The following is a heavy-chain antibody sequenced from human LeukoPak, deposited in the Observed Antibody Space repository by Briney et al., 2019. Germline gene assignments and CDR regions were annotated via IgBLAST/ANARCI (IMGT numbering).Heavy chain of an antibody. CDR2: IHYSGAT. CDR3: ARSCGSTSCGDGDWFDP. D-gene: IGHD2-2*01. V-gene: IGHV4-39*01. Sequence: PSETLSLTCTVSGGSLSTCDYYWGWIRQPPGKGLVWIASIHYSGATYFNPSLKSRVTISVDTSRNEFSLKVTSVTAADTAVYYCARSCGSTSCGDGDWFDPWGQGTLVTVSS. J-gene: IGHJ5*02. CDR1: GGSLSTCDYY.